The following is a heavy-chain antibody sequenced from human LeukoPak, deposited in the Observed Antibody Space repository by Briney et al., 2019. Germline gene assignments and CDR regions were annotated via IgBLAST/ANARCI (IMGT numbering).Heavy chain of an antibody. Sequence: PGGSLRLSCAASGFTFSTYSMSWVRLAPGKGLEWVSGISISGGTTYYPDSVKGRFTISRDNSKNTLYLQMNSLRVEDTAVYYCAKPPQYSSSWSGNYFDSWGQGTLVTVSS. V-gene: IGHV3-23*01. CDR1: GFTFSTYS. D-gene: IGHD6-13*01. CDR2: ISISGGTT. J-gene: IGHJ4*02. CDR3: AKPPQYSSSWSGNYFDS.